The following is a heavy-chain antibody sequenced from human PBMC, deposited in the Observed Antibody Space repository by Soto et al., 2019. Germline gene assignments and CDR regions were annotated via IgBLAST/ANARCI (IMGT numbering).Heavy chain of an antibody. CDR3: AADSGFWELLPNEAFDI. CDR1: GFTFTSSA. V-gene: IGHV1-58*02. J-gene: IGHJ3*02. Sequence: QMQLVQSGPEVKKPGTSVKVSCKASGFTFTSSAMQWVRQARGQRLEWIGWIVVGSGNTNYAQKFQERVTITRDMSTSTAYMELSRLRSEDTAVYYCAADSGFWELLPNEAFDIWGQGTMVTVSS. D-gene: IGHD3-10*01. CDR2: IVVGSGNT.